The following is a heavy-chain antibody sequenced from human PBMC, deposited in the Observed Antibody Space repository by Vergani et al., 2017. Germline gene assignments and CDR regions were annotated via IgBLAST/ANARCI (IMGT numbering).Heavy chain of an antibody. J-gene: IGHJ4*02. CDR1: GGSISSGSYY. CDR3: ARRSGSYGHYFDY. D-gene: IGHD1-26*01. CDR2: IYTSGST. V-gene: IGHV4-61*02. Sequence: QVQLQESGPGLVKPSQTLSLTCTVSGGSISSGSYYWSWSRQPAGKGLEWIGRIYTSGSTNYNPSLKSRVTISVDTSKNQFSQKLSSGTAADTAVYYCARRSGSYGHYFDYWGQGTLVTVSS.